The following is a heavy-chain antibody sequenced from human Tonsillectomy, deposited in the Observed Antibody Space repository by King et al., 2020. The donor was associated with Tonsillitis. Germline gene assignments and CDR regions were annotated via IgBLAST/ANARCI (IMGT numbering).Heavy chain of an antibody. J-gene: IGHJ5*02. D-gene: IGHD1-7*01. V-gene: IGHV3-21*01. CDR3: ASAPLGTISWFYP. Sequence: VQLVESGGGLDKPGGSLRLSCAASGFTFSIYTMNWVRQTPGKGLEWVSSISSTSSYINYADSVKGRFTISRDNAKNSLYLQMNSLRAEDSAVYYCASAPLGTISWFYPWGQGTRVIVSS. CDR2: ISSTSSYI. CDR1: GFTFSIYT.